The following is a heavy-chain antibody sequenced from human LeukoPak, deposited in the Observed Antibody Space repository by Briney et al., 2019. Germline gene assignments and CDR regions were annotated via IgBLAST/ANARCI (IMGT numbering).Heavy chain of an antibody. CDR3: ARDRGDNFDYYYGMYG. CDR2: IYYSGST. CDR1: GGSISSDY. V-gene: IGHV4-59*01. J-gene: IGHJ6*02. D-gene: IGHD3-10*01. Sequence: SETLSLTCTVSGGSISSDYWSWIRQPPGKGLEWIGYIYYSGSTNYNPSLKSRVTISVDTSKNQFSLRLNSVTAADTAVYYCARDRGDNFDYYYGMYGWGQGTTVTVSS.